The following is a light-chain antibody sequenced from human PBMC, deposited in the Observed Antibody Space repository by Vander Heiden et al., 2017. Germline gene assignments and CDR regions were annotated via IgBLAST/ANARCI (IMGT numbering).Light chain of an antibody. CDR1: QSVSSSY. J-gene: IGKJ1*01. CDR3: QQDCSSPTT. V-gene: IGKV3-20*01. CDR2: GAS. Sequence: VLTPYPGTLSLSPGERATLSCRASQSVSSSYLAWYQQKPGQAPRLLIYGASSRATGIPDRFSGSGSGTDFTLTISRLEPEDFAVYYCQQDCSSPTTFGQGTKVEIK.